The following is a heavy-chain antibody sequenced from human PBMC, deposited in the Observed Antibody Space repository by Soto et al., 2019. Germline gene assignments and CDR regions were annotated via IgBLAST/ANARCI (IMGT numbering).Heavy chain of an antibody. CDR2: INHSGST. CDR1: GGSFSGYY. CDR3: ARTTRGLRFFSNWFDP. Sequence: PSETLSLTCAVYGGSFSGYYWSWIRQPPGKGLEWIGEINHSGSTNYNPSLKSRVTISVDTSKNQFSLKLSSVTAADTAVYYCARTTRGLRFFSNWFDPWGQGTLVTVS. D-gene: IGHD3-3*01. J-gene: IGHJ5*02. V-gene: IGHV4-34*01.